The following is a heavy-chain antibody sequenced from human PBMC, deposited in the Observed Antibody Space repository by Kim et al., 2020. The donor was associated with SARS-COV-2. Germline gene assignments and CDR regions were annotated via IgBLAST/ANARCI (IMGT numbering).Heavy chain of an antibody. V-gene: IGHV3-48*03. CDR3: ARESGYYGSGRYVCAFDI. J-gene: IGHJ3*02. Sequence: GGSLRLSCAASGFTFSSYEMNWVRQAPGKGLEWVSYISSSGSTIYYADSVKGRFTISRDNAKNSLYLQMNSLRAEDTAVYYCARESGYYGSGRYVCAFDIWGQGTMVTVSS. CDR2: ISSSGSTI. D-gene: IGHD3-10*01. CDR1: GFTFSSYE.